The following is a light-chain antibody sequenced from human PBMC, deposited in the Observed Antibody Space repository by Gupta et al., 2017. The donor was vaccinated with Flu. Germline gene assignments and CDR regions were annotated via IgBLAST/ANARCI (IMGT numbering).Light chain of an antibody. CDR1: HSVGTY. CDR2: DAS. Sequence: EIVLTQSPATLSLSPGDRATLSCRVSHSVGTYLTWYQQKPGQTPMLLSYDASNRATGITARFSAWGSEKHCTVPISSLEPEEVAVYYCQKRYNWAPYTFGQGTKLEI. V-gene: IGKV3-11*01. J-gene: IGKJ2*01. CDR3: QKRYNWAPYT.